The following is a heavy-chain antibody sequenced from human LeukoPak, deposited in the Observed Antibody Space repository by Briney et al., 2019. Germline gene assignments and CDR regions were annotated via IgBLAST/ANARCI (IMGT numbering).Heavy chain of an antibody. V-gene: IGHV3-74*01. CDR3: ARDLAGGTTGAYYYYMDV. Sequence: PGGSLRLSCAASGFTFSSYWMHWVRQAPGKGLVWVSRINSDGSSTSYADSVKGRFTISRDNAKNTLYLQMNSLRAEDTAVHYCARDLAGGTTGAYYYYMDVWGKGTTVTVSS. CDR2: INSDGSST. J-gene: IGHJ6*03. D-gene: IGHD1-1*01. CDR1: GFTFSSYW.